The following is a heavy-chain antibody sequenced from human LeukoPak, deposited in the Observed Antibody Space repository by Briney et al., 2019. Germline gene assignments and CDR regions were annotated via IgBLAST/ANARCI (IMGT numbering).Heavy chain of an antibody. D-gene: IGHD6-13*01. CDR1: GGSISSSGYY. V-gene: IGHV4-39*07. CDR3: ARDFPSTQSYSSSWSWDY. Sequence: SETLSLTCTVSGGSISSSGYYWGWIRQPPGKGLEWIGNIYHSGSTYYNPSLRSRVTISVDTSKNQFSLKLTSVTAADTAVYYCARDFPSTQSYSSSWSWDYWGQGTLVTVSS. CDR2: IYHSGST. J-gene: IGHJ4*02.